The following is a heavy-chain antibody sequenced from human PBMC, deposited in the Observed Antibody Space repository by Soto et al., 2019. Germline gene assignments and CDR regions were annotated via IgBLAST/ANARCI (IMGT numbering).Heavy chain of an antibody. CDR1: GGSFSGYY. V-gene: IGHV4-34*01. Sequence: SSETLSLTCAVYGGSFSGYYWSWIRQPPGKGLEWIGEINHSGSTNYNPSLKSRVTISVDTSKNQFSLKLSSVTAADTAVYYCARVRWSGYSFYYYYGMDVWGQGTTVTVSS. CDR2: INHSGST. CDR3: ARVRWSGYSFYYYYGMDV. D-gene: IGHD3-3*01. J-gene: IGHJ6*02.